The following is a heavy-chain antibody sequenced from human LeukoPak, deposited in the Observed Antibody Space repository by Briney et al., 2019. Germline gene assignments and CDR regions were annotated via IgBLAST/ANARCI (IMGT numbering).Heavy chain of an antibody. CDR1: GYTFTGYY. CDR3: ARGGQYDTLTGYYTDY. D-gene: IGHD3-9*01. V-gene: IGHV1-2*02. J-gene: IGHJ4*02. Sequence: ASVKVSCKASGYTFTGYYMHWVRQAPGQGLEWMGWINPNSGGTNYAQKLQGRVTMTTETSTSTAYMEPRSLRSDDTAVYYCARGGQYDTLTGYYTDYWGQGTLVTVSS. CDR2: INPNSGGT.